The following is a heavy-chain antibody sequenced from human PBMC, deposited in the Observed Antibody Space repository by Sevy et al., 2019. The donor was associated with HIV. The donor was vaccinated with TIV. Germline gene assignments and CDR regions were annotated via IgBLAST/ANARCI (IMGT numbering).Heavy chain of an antibody. V-gene: IGHV4-59*08. Sequence: SETLSLTCSVSDDSINSYYWSWIRQPPGKGLEWIGYIYNNIGSTSYNPSLTSRVTISVDTSKNQFSLKLASVTAADTAVYYCARGAVVIGTAATPVLDFWRQGSLVTVSS. CDR1: DDSINSYY. CDR3: ARGAVVIGTAATPVLDF. J-gene: IGHJ4*02. CDR2: IYNNIGST. D-gene: IGHD2-2*01.